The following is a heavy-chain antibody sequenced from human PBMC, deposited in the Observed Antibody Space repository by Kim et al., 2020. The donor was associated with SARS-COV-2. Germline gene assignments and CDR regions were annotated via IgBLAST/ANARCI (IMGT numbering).Heavy chain of an antibody. CDR2: INHSEST. CDR1: GGSFSGYY. V-gene: IGHV4-34*01. D-gene: IGHD3-3*01. CDR3: ARIPPRFYGMDV. Sequence: SETLSLTCAVYGGSFSGYYWSWIRQPPGKGLEWIGEINHSESTNYNPSLKSRVTISVDTSKNQFSLKLSSVTAADTAVYYCARIPPRFYGMDVWGQGTTVTVSS. J-gene: IGHJ6*02.